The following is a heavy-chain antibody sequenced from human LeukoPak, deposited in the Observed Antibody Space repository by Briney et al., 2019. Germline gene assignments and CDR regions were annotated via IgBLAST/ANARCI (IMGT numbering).Heavy chain of an antibody. D-gene: IGHD3-22*01. CDR3: AKGPLYYYDSSGPYFDY. CDR2: IRYDGSNK. J-gene: IGHJ4*02. Sequence: GGSLRLSCAASGFTFSSYGMHWVRQAPGKGLEWVAFIRYDGSNKYYADSVKGRFTISRDNSKNTLYLQMNSLRAEDTAVYYCAKGPLYYYDSSGPYFDYWGQGTLVTVSS. V-gene: IGHV3-30*02. CDR1: GFTFSSYG.